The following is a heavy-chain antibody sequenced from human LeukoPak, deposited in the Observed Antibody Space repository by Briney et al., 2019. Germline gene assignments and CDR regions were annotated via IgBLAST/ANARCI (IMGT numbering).Heavy chain of an antibody. V-gene: IGHV3-23*01. CDR2: ISGSGGST. CDR1: GFTFSSYG. CDR3: AKDGFLLWRGAFDI. D-gene: IGHD2-21*01. J-gene: IGHJ3*02. Sequence: PGGSLRLSCEASGFTFSSYGMHWVRQAPGKGLEWVSAISGSGGSTYYTDSVKGRFTISRDNSKNTLWLQMNSLRAEDTAVYYCAKDGFLLWRGAFDIWGQGTMVTVSS.